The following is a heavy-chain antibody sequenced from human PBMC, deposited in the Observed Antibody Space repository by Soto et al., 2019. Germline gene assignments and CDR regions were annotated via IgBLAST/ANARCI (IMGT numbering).Heavy chain of an antibody. J-gene: IGHJ5*02. CDR2: IYWNDEK. D-gene: IGHD3-10*01. Sequence: PTLVNPTQTLTLTCSFSGFSLTTGVGVGWIRQPPGKALEWLAIIYWNDEKLYNPSLKTRLTITKDTSKNQVVLTVTDMDPVDTATYYCAHRVNMARGPYNYFGPWGQGTLVTVSS. CDR1: GFSLTTGVG. V-gene: IGHV2-5*01. CDR3: AHRVNMARGPYNYFGP.